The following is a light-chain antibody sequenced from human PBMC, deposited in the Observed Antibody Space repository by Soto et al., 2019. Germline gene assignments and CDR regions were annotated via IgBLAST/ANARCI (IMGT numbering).Light chain of an antibody. CDR1: QSLTNSF. CDR3: QQYSTSDII. CDR2: GTS. J-gene: IGKJ5*01. V-gene: IGKV3-20*01. Sequence: EFVLTQSPGTLSLSPGERATLSCRASQSLTNSFIAWYQQRPGQAPRLLIYGTSSRASGIPDRFSGSGSGTDFALTISRLETEHFEVFYCQQYSTSDIIFGQGTRLEIK.